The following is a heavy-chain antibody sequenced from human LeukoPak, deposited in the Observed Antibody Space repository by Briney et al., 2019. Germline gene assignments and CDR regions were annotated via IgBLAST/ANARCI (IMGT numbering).Heavy chain of an antibody. Sequence: PSETLSLTCAVHGGSFSGYYWSWIRQPPGKGLEWIGEINHSGSTNYNPSLKSRVTISVDTSKNQFSLELSSVTAADTAVYYCARESNSPLDYWGQGTLVTVSS. CDR1: GGSFSGYY. CDR2: INHSGST. CDR3: ARESNSPLDY. V-gene: IGHV4-34*01. J-gene: IGHJ4*02. D-gene: IGHD5-24*01.